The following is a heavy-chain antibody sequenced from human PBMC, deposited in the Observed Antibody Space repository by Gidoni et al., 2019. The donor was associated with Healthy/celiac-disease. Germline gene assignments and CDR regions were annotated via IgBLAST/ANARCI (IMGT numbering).Heavy chain of an antibody. CDR2: ISVCGCST. J-gene: IGHJ4*01. V-gene: IGHV3-23*01. Sequence: EVQLLESGGGLVQPGGYRRLACAASGVTFGSYAMSWVRQAPGKGLGLFSAISVCGCSTYYADSVKGRFTLSRDNSNNTLYLQMNSLRAEDTAVYSCANTGTITMVRGVMKNWGHGTLVPVSS. CDR1: GVTFGSYA. D-gene: IGHD3-10*01. CDR3: ANTGTITMVRGVMKN.